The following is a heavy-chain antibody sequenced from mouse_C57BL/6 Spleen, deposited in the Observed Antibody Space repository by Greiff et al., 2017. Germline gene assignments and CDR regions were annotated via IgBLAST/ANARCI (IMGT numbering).Heavy chain of an antibody. V-gene: IGHV1-42*01. CDR1: GYSFTGYY. CDR2: INPSTGGT. CDR3: ARAEGTGFAY. D-gene: IGHD3-1*01. J-gene: IGHJ3*01. Sequence: VQLQQSGPELVKPGASVKISCKASGYSFTGYYMNWVKQSPEKSLEWIGQINPSTGGTTYNQKFKAKATLTVDKSSSTAYMHLKSLTSEVSAVYYCARAEGTGFAYWGQGTLVTVSA.